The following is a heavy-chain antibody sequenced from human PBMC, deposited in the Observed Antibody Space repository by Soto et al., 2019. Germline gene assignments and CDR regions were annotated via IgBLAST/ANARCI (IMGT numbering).Heavy chain of an antibody. J-gene: IGHJ4*02. Sequence: QVQLVQSGAEVKKPGSSVKVSCKASGGTFSSYAISWVRQAPGQGLEWMGGIIPIFGTANYAQKFQGRVTITADKSTRPAYMELGSLGSEETAGYYRGRLPDRYSSSWYYFDYWGQGTLVTVSS. CDR1: GGTFSSYA. D-gene: IGHD6-13*01. CDR2: IIPIFGTA. CDR3: GRLPDRYSSSWYYFDY. V-gene: IGHV1-69*06.